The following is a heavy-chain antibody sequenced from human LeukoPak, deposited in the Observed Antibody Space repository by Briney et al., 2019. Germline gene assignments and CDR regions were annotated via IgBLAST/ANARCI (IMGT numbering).Heavy chain of an antibody. CDR2: IKEDGSEK. V-gene: IGHV3-7*01. J-gene: IGHJ3*02. D-gene: IGHD3-22*01. CDR1: GYTFSSNW. Sequence: GGSLRLSCAASGYTFSSNWMNWVRQAPGKGLEWVANIKEDGSEKYYADSVKGRFTISRDNAKNSLNLQMNSLRAEDTAVYYCARGEDYYDNSGLPHDAFDIWGQGTMVTVSS. CDR3: ARGEDYYDNSGLPHDAFDI.